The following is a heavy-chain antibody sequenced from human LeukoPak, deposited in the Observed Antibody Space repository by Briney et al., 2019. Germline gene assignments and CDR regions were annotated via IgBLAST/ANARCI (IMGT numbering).Heavy chain of an antibody. CDR2: MYHSGSP. V-gene: IGHV4-39*07. CDR3: ARDDYGDYAGYYYYYMDV. CDR1: GASISSSNYY. Sequence: SETLSLTCAVSGASISSSNYYWGWVRQSPGKGLEWIGTMYHSGSPNYNPSLKSRVTMSVDTSKNQFSLKLSSVTAADTAVYYCARDDYGDYAGYYYYYMDVWGKGTTVTISS. D-gene: IGHD4-17*01. J-gene: IGHJ6*03.